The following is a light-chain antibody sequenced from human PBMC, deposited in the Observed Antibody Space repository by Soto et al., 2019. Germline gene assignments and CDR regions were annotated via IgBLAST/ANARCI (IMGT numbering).Light chain of an antibody. CDR2: GAS. CDR3: QQYGASPYT. J-gene: IGKJ2*01. Sequence: IVWTQSPATLSLSPGERATLSCRASQSVSSSYLAWYQQKPGQAPRLLIYGASSRATGIPDRFSGSGSGTDFTLTISRLETEDFAVYYCQQYGASPYTFGPGTKLETK. V-gene: IGKV3-20*01. CDR1: QSVSSSY.